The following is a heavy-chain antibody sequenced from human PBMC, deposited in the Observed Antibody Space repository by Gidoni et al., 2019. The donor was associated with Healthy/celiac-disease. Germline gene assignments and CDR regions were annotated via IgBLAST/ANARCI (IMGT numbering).Heavy chain of an antibody. CDR1: GFTFSSYE. Sequence: EVQLVESGGGLVQPGGSLSLSCAASGFTFSSYEMNWVRQAPGKGLEWVSYISSSGSTIYYADSVKGRFTISRDNAKNAMYLQMNSLRAEDTAVYYCARDNYYDSSGPGPYYYYGMDVWGQGTTVTVSS. CDR3: ARDNYYDSSGPGPYYYYGMDV. J-gene: IGHJ6*02. CDR2: ISSSGSTI. D-gene: IGHD3-22*01. V-gene: IGHV3-48*03.